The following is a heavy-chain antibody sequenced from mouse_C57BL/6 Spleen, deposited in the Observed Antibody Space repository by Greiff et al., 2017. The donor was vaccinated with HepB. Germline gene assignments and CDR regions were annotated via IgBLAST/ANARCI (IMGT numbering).Heavy chain of an antibody. J-gene: IGHJ2*01. D-gene: IGHD2-1*01. Sequence: LQQPGAELVKPGASVKLSCKASGYTFTSYWMQWVKQRPGQGLEWIGEIDPSDSYTNYNQKFKGKATLTVDTSSSTAYMQLSSLTSEDSAVYYCARGGNYQRSFDYWGQGTTLTVSS. CDR1: GYTFTSYW. V-gene: IGHV1-50*01. CDR3: ARGGNYQRSFDY. CDR2: IDPSDSYT.